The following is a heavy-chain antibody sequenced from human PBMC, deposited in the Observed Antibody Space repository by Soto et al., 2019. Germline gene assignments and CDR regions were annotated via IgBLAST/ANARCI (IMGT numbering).Heavy chain of an antibody. J-gene: IGHJ6*03. CDR3: TRHAGGQVGHSFYCYFMDV. CDR2: IRSKTNNYAT. D-gene: IGHD2-15*01. V-gene: IGHV3-73*01. CDR1: GFPLSDSA. Sequence: EVQLVESGGGLVQPGGSLKLACLDSGFPLSDSAIHWVRKASGKGLEWVGRIRSKTNNYATTYGAPVRGRFTLSRDDSKNSPYLQMNNLESEDAAVYYCTRHAGGQVGHSFYCYFMDVWGKGTTVSLPS.